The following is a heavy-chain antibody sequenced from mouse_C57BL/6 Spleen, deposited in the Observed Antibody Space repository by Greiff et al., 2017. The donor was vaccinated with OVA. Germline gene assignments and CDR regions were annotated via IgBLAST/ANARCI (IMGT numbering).Heavy chain of an antibody. CDR1: GFTFSASG. D-gene: IGHD1-1*01. Sequence: EVNVVESGGGLVKPGGSLKLSCAASGFTFSASGMHWVRQAPEKGLEWVAYISSGSSTIYYADTVKGRFTISRDNAKNTLFLQMISLRSEDTAMYYCARDPVEGYFDVWGTGTTVTVSS. CDR2: ISSGSSTI. V-gene: IGHV5-17*01. J-gene: IGHJ1*03. CDR3: ARDPVEGYFDV.